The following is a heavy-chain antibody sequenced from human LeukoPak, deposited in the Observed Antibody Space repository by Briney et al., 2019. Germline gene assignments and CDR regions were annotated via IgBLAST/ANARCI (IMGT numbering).Heavy chain of an antibody. CDR2: VNRDGSVT. CDR3: AREFYAGNDC. V-gene: IGHV3-74*01. CDR1: GFSFSSYL. Sequence: GGSLRLSCAASGFSFSSYLMHWVRQAPGKALVWVSCVNRDGSVTGHADSVKGRFTISRDNARNTLYLQMNNLRVEDTAVYYCAREFYAGNDCWGQGTLVTVSS. J-gene: IGHJ4*02. D-gene: IGHD5/OR15-5a*01.